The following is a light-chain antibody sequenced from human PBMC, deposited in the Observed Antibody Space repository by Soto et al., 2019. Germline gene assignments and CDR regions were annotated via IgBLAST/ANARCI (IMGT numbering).Light chain of an antibody. J-gene: IGLJ1*01. CDR3: CSSAPESTYV. V-gene: IGLV2-23*01. CDR2: KGT. Sequence: QSALTQPASVSGSPGQSITISCTGTSSDIGHYDYVSWYQQLPHKAPQVILYKGTQRPSGVSSRFSGSTSGNAASLTISGLQADDEADYFCCSSAPESTYVFGTGTKLTVL. CDR1: SSDIGHYDY.